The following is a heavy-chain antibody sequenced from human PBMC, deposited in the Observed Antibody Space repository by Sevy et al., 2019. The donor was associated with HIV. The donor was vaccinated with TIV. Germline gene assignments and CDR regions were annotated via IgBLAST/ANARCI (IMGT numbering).Heavy chain of an antibody. CDR1: GFAFSSHA. D-gene: IGHD6-13*01. V-gene: IGHV3-30-3*01. CDR2: ILYEGTET. Sequence: GGSLRLSCAASGFAFSSHAMHWVRQAPGKGLEWVATILYEGTETFYAASVRGRFTISRDNSKNMLSLQINSLRPEDTAVYYCARDGGYSIKWYPLYWGHGTLVTVSS. CDR3: ARDGGYSIKWYPLY. J-gene: IGHJ4*01.